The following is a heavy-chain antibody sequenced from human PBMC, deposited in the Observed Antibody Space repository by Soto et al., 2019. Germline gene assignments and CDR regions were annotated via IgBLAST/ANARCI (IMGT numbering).Heavy chain of an antibody. CDR3: ARDNYYDSSGYYYYYYGMDV. CDR1: GFTFSSYS. D-gene: IGHD3-22*01. V-gene: IGHV3-48*04. Sequence: GESLKISCAASGFTFSSYSMNWVRQAPGKGLEWVSYISSSSSTIYYADSVKGRFTISRDNAKNSLYLQMNSLRAEDTAVYYCARDNYYDSSGYYYYYYGMDVWGQGTTVTVSS. CDR2: ISSSSSTI. J-gene: IGHJ6*02.